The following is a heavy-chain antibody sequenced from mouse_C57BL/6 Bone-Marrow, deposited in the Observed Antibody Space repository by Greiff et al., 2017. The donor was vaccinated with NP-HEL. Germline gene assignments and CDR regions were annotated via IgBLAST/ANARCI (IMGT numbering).Heavy chain of an antibody. Sequence: QVQLQQSGPELVKPGASVKISCKASGYAFSSSWMNWVKQRPGKGLEWIGRIYPGDGDTNYNGKFKGKATLTADKSSSTAYMQLSSLTSEDSAVYFCARRRQLRLPYYAMDYWGQGTSVTVSS. CDR2: IYPGDGDT. D-gene: IGHD3-2*02. J-gene: IGHJ4*01. CDR1: GYAFSSSW. CDR3: ARRRQLRLPYYAMDY. V-gene: IGHV1-82*01.